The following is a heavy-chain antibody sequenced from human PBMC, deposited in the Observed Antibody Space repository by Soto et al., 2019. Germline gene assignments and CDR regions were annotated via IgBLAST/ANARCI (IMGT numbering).Heavy chain of an antibody. CDR1: GFTFSSYA. V-gene: IGHV3-30-3*01. CDR2: ISYDGSNK. Sequence: PGGSLRLSCAASGFTFSSYAMHWVRQAPGKGLEWVAVISYDGSNKYYADSVKGRFTISRDNSKNTLYLQMNSLRAEDTAVYYCARARGVYSYGPFDYWGQGTLVTVSS. CDR3: ARARGVYSYGPFDY. J-gene: IGHJ4*02. D-gene: IGHD5-18*01.